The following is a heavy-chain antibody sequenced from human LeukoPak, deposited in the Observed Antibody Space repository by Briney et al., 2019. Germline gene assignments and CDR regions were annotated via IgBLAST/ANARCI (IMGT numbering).Heavy chain of an antibody. D-gene: IGHD6-13*01. V-gene: IGHV1-8*03. Sequence: ASVKVSCKASGYTFTSFDINWVRQATGQGLEWMGWMNPNSGNTGYAQKFQGRVTITRNTSISTAYMELSSLRSEDTAVYYCARGRYSSSWYFQHWGQGTLVTVSS. CDR1: GYTFTSFD. J-gene: IGHJ1*01. CDR3: ARGRYSSSWYFQH. CDR2: MNPNSGNT.